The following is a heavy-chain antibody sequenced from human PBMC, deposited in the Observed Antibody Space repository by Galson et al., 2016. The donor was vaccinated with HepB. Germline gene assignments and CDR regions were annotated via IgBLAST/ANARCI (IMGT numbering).Heavy chain of an antibody. CDR2: INSNGGDI. J-gene: IGHJ4*02. V-gene: IGHV3-64D*06. CDR1: GFTFSTYA. D-gene: IGHD6-13*01. CDR3: VKGVASRPGYYFDL. Sequence: SLRLSCAASGFTFSTYAMHWVRQAPGKGLEYVSGINSNGGDINYADSVKSRFTISRDNSKNTLYFQMSGLRPEDTAVYYCVKGVASRPGYYFDLWGQGTLVTVSP.